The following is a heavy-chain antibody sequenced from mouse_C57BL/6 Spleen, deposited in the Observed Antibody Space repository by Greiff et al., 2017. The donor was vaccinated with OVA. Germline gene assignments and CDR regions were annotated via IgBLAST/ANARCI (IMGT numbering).Heavy chain of an antibody. D-gene: IGHD2-1*01. J-gene: IGHJ3*01. CDR1: GYTFTDYE. CDR2: IDPETGGT. V-gene: IGHV1-15*01. CDR3: TRSGGNIFAY. Sequence: VQLQQSGAELVRPGASVTLSCKASGYTFTDYEMHWVKQTPVHGLEWIGAIDPETGGTAYNQKFKGKAILTADKSSSTAYMELRSLTSEDSAVYYCTRSGGNIFAYWGKGTLVTVSA.